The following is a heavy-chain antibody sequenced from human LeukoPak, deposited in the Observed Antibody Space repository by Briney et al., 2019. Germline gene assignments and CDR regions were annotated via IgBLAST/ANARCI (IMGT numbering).Heavy chain of an antibody. CDR2: IYYSGST. D-gene: IGHD2-2*01. V-gene: IGHV4-59*12. CDR3: ARIVVVPAAMNHYYYMDV. CDR1: GGSISSYY. Sequence: PSETLSLTCTVSGGSISSYYWSWLRQPPGKGLEWVGYIYYSGSTNYNPSLKSRVTISVDTSKNQFSLKLSPVTAGDTAVYYCARIVVVPAAMNHYYYMDVWGKGTTVTISS. J-gene: IGHJ6*03.